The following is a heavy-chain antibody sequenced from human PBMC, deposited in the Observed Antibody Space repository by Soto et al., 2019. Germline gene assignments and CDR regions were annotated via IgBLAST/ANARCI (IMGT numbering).Heavy chain of an antibody. D-gene: IGHD3-10*01. CDR1: GGTISSYA. V-gene: IGHV1-69*01. CDR3: ARDRLKSWGRGVIVPFPTHGMDV. CDR2: IIPIFGTA. J-gene: IGHJ6*02. Sequence: QVQLVQSGAEVKKPGSSVKVSCEASGGTISSYAISWVRQAPGQGLEWMGGIIPIFGTAIYAQKFQGRVTITADEPTNTAYMELSSLRSDDTAVYYCARDRLKSWGRGVIVPFPTHGMDVWGQGTTVTVSS.